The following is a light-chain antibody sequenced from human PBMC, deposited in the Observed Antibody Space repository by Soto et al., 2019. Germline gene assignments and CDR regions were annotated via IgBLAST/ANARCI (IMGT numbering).Light chain of an antibody. CDR2: AAS. CDR1: QGISND. J-gene: IGKJ1*01. V-gene: IGKV1-17*01. CDR3: LQHHSYPWT. Sequence: DIRIIQSPSSLSASIGDRVTITCRASQGISNDLGWYQQKPGLAPKRLISAASTLQSGVPSRFRGSGSGTEFSLTISGLQTEDIATYYCLQHHSYPWTFGQGTRWIS.